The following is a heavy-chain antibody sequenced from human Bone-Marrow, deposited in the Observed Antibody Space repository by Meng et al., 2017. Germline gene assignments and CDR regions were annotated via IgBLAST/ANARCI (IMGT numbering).Heavy chain of an antibody. CDR3: ARDRDAFDI. Sequence: GESLKISCAASGFTFSSYAIHWVRQAPGKGLEWVAVISYDGSNKYYADSVKGRFTISRDKSKNTLYLQMNIMRAEETAVYYCARDRDAFDIWGQGTMVTVSS. J-gene: IGHJ3*02. V-gene: IGHV3-30*01. CDR2: ISYDGSNK. CDR1: GFTFSSYA.